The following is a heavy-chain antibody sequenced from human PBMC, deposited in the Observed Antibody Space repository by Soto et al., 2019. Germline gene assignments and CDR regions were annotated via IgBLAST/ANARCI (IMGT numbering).Heavy chain of an antibody. CDR1: GGSISSGDYY. CDR3: AREGRYYYDSSGYYHSWFDP. D-gene: IGHD3-22*01. CDR2: IYYSGST. V-gene: IGHV4-30-4*01. Sequence: PSETLSLTCTVSGGSISSGDYYWSWIRQPPGKGLEWIGYIYYSGSTYYNPSLKSRVTISVDTSKNQFSLKLSSVTAADTAVYYCAREGRYYYDSSGYYHSWFDPWGQGTLVTVSS. J-gene: IGHJ5*02.